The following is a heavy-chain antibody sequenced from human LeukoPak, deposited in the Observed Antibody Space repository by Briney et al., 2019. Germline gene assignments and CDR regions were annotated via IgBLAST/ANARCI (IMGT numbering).Heavy chain of an antibody. J-gene: IGHJ3*02. V-gene: IGHV4-34*01. Sequence: PSETLSLTCAVYGGSFSGYYWSWIRQPPGKGLEWIGEINHSGSTNYNPSLKSRVTISVDTSKNQFSLKLSSVTAADTAVYYCARYRRPGSFRMAFDIWGQGTMVTVSS. CDR1: GGSFSGYY. D-gene: IGHD3-10*01. CDR3: ARYRRPGSFRMAFDI. CDR2: INHSGST.